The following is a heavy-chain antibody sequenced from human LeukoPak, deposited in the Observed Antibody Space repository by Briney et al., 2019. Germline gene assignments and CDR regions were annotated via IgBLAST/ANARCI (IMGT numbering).Heavy chain of an antibody. CDR2: IIPIFGTA. CDR3: ASELGYCSSTSCYGGWFNP. D-gene: IGHD2-2*01. Sequence: SVKVSCKASGGTFSSYAISWVRQAPGQGLEWMGGIIPIFGTANYAQKFQCRVTITADESTSTAYMELSSLRSEDTAVYYCASELGYCSSTSCYGGWFNPWGQGTLVTVSS. CDR1: GGTFSSYA. V-gene: IGHV1-69*13. J-gene: IGHJ5*02.